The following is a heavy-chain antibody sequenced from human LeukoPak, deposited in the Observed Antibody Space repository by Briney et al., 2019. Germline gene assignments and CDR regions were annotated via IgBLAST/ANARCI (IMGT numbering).Heavy chain of an antibody. V-gene: IGHV4-59*01. CDR1: GGSISSYY. Sequence: PSETLTLTCTVSGGSISSYYWSWIRQPPGKGLEWIGYIYYSGSTNYNPSLKSRVTISVDTSKNQFSLKLSSVTAADTAVYYCATDADIVVVTAIGLRYWGQGTLVTVSS. J-gene: IGHJ4*02. CDR3: ATDADIVVVTAIGLRY. D-gene: IGHD2-21*02. CDR2: IYYSGST.